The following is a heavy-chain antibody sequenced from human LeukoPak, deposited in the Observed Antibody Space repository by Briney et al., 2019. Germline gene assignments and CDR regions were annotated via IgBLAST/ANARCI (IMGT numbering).Heavy chain of an antibody. Sequence: ASVKVSCKASGYTFTSYDINWVRQATGQGLEWMGWMNPNSGNTGYAQKFQGRVTITRNTSISTAYMELSSLRSEDTAVYYCARAVRLRGSKAYYFDYWGQGTLVTVSS. V-gene: IGHV1-8*03. D-gene: IGHD3-10*01. CDR2: MNPNSGNT. CDR3: ARAVRLRGSKAYYFDY. J-gene: IGHJ4*02. CDR1: GYTFTSYD.